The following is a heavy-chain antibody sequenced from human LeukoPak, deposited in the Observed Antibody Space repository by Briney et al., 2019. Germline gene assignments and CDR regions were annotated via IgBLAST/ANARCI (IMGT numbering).Heavy chain of an antibody. Sequence: GGSLRLSCGDSGFTFRSYEMNWVRQAPGKGLEWIAYLSSSGSAFSYADSVKGRFTIARDNAKNSVYLEMNSLRADDTAVYYCARSARLMKGVVEVTALDDWGQGTLVTVSA. D-gene: IGHD3-3*01. CDR2: LSSSGSAF. J-gene: IGHJ4*02. CDR3: ARSARLMKGVVEVTALDD. CDR1: GFTFRSYE. V-gene: IGHV3-48*03.